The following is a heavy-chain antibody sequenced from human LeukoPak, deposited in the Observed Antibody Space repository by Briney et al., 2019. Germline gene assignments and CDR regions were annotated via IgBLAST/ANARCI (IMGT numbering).Heavy chain of an antibody. J-gene: IGHJ2*01. CDR1: GFTFSSYS. D-gene: IGHD2-21*02. CDR3: ARGVTWWYFDL. V-gene: IGHV3-21*01. Sequence: PGGSLRLSCAASGFTFSSYSMNWFRQAPAKGLEWVSSISSSSSYIYYADSVKGRFTISRDNAKNSLYLQMNSLRAEDTAVYYCARGVTWWYFDLWGRGTLVTVSS. CDR2: ISSSSSYI.